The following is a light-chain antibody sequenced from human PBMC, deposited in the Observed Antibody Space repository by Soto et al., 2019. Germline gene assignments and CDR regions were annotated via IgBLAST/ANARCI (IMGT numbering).Light chain of an antibody. Sequence: QAVVTQEPSLTVSPGETVTLTCGSSTGAVTSGHYPYWFQQKPGQAPRTLIYDTKNKHSWTPARFSGSLLGGKAALTLSGAQPEGEAEYYCLLSYSGPRVFGGGTKLTVL. V-gene: IGLV7-46*01. CDR2: DTK. CDR1: TGAVTSGHY. CDR3: LLSYSGPRV. J-gene: IGLJ3*02.